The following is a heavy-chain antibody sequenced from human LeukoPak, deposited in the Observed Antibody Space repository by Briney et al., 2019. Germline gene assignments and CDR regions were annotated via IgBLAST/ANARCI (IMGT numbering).Heavy chain of an antibody. J-gene: IGHJ4*02. CDR2: INPTTGGT. CDR3: ATVAVRSTSWYVNY. CDR1: GYTLSGYY. Sequence: ASVKVSCKASGYTLSGYYINWVRQAPGQGLEWMGWINPTTGGTNYAQKFQGRVTMTRDTSISTAYMEMSSLISDDTAVYYCATVAVRSTSWYVNYWGQGTLVTVSS. D-gene: IGHD6-13*01. V-gene: IGHV1-2*02.